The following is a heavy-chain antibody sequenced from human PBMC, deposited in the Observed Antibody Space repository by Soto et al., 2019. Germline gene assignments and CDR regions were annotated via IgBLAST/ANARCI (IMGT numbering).Heavy chain of an antibody. CDR1: GFIFSDYP. J-gene: IGHJ6*02. CDR2: ISKTGRNI. D-gene: IGHD1-1*01. V-gene: IGHV3-48*03. Sequence: GGSLRLSCAASGFIFSDYPMNWVRQAPGKGLEWVSYISKTGRNIYYADSVKGRFTISRDNAKNSLYLQMNSLRSADTAVYFCANSPGLNLERYFYGVDVWGQGTTVTVSS. CDR3: ANSPGLNLERYFYGVDV.